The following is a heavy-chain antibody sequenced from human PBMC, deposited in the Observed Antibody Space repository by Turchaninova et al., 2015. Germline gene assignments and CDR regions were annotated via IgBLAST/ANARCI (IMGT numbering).Heavy chain of an antibody. CDR2: SNHSGST. J-gene: IGHJ3*02. D-gene: IGHD1-1*01. V-gene: IGHV4-34*01. Sequence: QVALQQWGAGLFKPSETLSLTCAVYVGSFRGYYWSWSRPPPGMGVEWIGESNHSGSTNYNPSLKSRVTISVDTSKNQFSLKLSSVTAADTAVYYCARGNWNDIGNAFDIWGQGTMVTVSS. CDR3: ARGNWNDIGNAFDI. CDR1: VGSFRGYY.